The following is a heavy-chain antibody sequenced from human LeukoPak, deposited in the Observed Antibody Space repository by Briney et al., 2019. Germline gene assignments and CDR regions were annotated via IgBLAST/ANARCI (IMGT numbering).Heavy chain of an antibody. V-gene: IGHV1-2*02. CDR1: GYIFTANN. Sequence: ASVKVSRKTSGYIFTANNMHWVRQAPGQGLEWIGWMYANSGDATYAQKFQGRVTMTRDTSISTAYMELGSLTSDDTAVYYCARLGNWWFDPWGQGTLVTVSS. CDR3: ARLGNWWFDP. J-gene: IGHJ5*02. CDR2: MYANSGDA. D-gene: IGHD7-27*01.